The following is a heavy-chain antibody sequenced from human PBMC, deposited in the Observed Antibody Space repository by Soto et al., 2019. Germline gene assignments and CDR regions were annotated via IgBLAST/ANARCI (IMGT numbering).Heavy chain of an antibody. Sequence: SETLSLTCTVSGGSVSSGSYYWSWIRQPPGKGLEWIGYIYYSGSTNYNPSLKSRVTISVDTSKNQFSLKLSSVTAADTAVYYCARSNMGTQAVLNWFDPWGQGTLVTVSS. V-gene: IGHV4-61*01. CDR2: IYYSGST. D-gene: IGHD1-1*01. CDR3: ARSNMGTQAVLNWFDP. J-gene: IGHJ5*02. CDR1: GGSVSSGSYY.